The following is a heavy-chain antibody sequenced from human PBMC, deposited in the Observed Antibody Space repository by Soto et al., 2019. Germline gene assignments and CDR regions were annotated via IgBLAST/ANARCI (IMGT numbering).Heavy chain of an antibody. CDR1: GGTFSSYA. CDR2: IIPILGTA. D-gene: IGHD2-15*01. Sequence: SVKVSCKASGGTFSSYAISWVRQAPGQGLEWMGGIIPILGTANYAQKFQGRVTITADESTSTAYMELSSLRSEDTAVYYCARVVVVPAGAFDYWGQGTLVTVSS. V-gene: IGHV1-69*13. CDR3: ARVVVVPAGAFDY. J-gene: IGHJ4*02.